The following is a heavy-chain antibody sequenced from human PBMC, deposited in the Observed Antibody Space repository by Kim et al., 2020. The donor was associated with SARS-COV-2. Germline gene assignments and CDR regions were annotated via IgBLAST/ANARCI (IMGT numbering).Heavy chain of an antibody. D-gene: IGHD3-10*01. CDR3: TLPLSRGFAY. V-gene: IGHV3-7*01. CDR2: INQDGTNR. Sequence: GGSLRLSCVASGFTFTSNWMIWVRQAPGKGPEWVANINQDGTNRQYVDSVKGRFTVSRDNAKNSLFLQMNSLRVEDTAVYYCTLPLSRGFAYWGQGTHVTVSS. CDR1: GFTFTSNW. J-gene: IGHJ4*02.